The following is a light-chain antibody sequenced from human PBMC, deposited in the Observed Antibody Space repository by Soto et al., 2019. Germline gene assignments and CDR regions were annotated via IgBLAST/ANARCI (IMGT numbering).Light chain of an antibody. CDR3: QSYDTTLSGSV. Sequence: QLVLTQPPSVSGAPGQRVTISCTGSSSNIGAGFDVHWYQVLPGAAPKLLIYSNTDRPSGVPDRFYGSKSDTSAALDIADLHADDEADYYCQSYDTTLSGSVFGGGTKLTVL. CDR1: SSNIGAGFD. J-gene: IGLJ3*02. V-gene: IGLV1-40*01. CDR2: SNT.